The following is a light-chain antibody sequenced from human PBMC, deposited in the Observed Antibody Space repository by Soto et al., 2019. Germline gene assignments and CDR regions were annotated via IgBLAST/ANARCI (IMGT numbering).Light chain of an antibody. V-gene: IGLV2-8*01. CDR2: EVS. Sequence: QSALTQPPSASGSPGQSVTIPCTGTSSDVGGYNYVSWYQQHPGKAPKLMIYEVSKRPSGVPDRFSGSKSGNTASLTVSGLQAEDEADYYCSSYAGSNKGVFGGGTKVTVL. J-gene: IGLJ2*01. CDR3: SSYAGSNKGV. CDR1: SSDVGGYNY.